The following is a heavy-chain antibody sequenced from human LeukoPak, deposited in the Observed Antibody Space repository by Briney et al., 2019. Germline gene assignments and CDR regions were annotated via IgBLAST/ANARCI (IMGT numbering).Heavy chain of an antibody. CDR2: ISGSGGST. J-gene: IGHJ4*02. Sequence: GGSLKLSCAASGFTFSSYAMSWVRQAPGKGLEWVSAISGSGGSTYYADSVKGRFTISRDNSKNTLYLQMNSLRAEDTAVYYCAKDLRDIAAAGTYHYWGQGTLVTVSS. CDR3: AKDLRDIAAAGTYHY. CDR1: GFTFSSYA. V-gene: IGHV3-23*01. D-gene: IGHD6-13*01.